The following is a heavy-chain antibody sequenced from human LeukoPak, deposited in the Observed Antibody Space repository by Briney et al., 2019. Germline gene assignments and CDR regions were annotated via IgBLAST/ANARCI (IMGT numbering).Heavy chain of an antibody. CDR2: ISSSGSTI. D-gene: IGHD3-22*01. CDR1: GFTFSSYE. Sequence: GGSLTLSCAASGFTFSSYEMNWVRQAPGKGLEWVSYISSSGSTIYYADSVKGRFTISRDNAKNSLYLQMNSLRAEDTAVYCCARDLYYYDSSGSDRNWFDPWGQGTLVTVSS. CDR3: ARDLYYYDSSGSDRNWFDP. J-gene: IGHJ5*02. V-gene: IGHV3-48*03.